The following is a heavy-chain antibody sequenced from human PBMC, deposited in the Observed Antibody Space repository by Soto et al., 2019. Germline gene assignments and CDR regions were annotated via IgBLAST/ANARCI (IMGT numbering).Heavy chain of an antibody. CDR2: IYPRGGST. CDR3: ARVGYSSTGTTLHFHGLDV. CDR1: GYNFTSHY. Sequence: ASVKVSCKTSGYNFTSHYIHWVRQAPGQRLESMGIIYPRGGSTIYAQKFQGKVTMTSDTSTHTLYMELSSLRSEDTAIYYCARVGYSSTGTTLHFHGLDVWGQGTTVTVSS. D-gene: IGHD3-22*01. J-gene: IGHJ6*02. V-gene: IGHV1-46*01.